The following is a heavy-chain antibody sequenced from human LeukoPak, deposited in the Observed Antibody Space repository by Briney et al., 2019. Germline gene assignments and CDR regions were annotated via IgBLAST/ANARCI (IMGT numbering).Heavy chain of an antibody. V-gene: IGHV5-51*01. CDR2: IYPGDSDT. D-gene: IGHD5-12*01. J-gene: IGHJ6*02. Sequence: KPGESLKISCKGSGYSFTSYWIGWVRQMPGKGLEWMGIIYPGDSDTRYSPSFQGQVTISADKSISTAYLQWSSLKASDTAMYCCARHVLVDIVATTTVEDYGVDVWGQGTTVTVSS. CDR3: ARHVLVDIVATTTVEDYGVDV. CDR1: GYSFTSYW.